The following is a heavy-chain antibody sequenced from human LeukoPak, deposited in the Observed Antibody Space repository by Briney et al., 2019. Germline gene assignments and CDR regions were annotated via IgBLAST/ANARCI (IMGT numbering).Heavy chain of an antibody. J-gene: IGHJ4*02. CDR2: INPSGGST. D-gene: IGHD5-24*01. CDR1: GYTFTSYY. Sequence: ASVKVSCKASGYTFTSYYMHWVRQAPGQGLEWMGIINPSGGSTSYAQKFQGRVTMTRDMSTSTVYMELSSLRSEDTAVYYCARSNHGGMATIGNKGFDYWGQGTLVTVSS. CDR3: ARSNHGGMATIGNKGFDY. V-gene: IGHV1-46*01.